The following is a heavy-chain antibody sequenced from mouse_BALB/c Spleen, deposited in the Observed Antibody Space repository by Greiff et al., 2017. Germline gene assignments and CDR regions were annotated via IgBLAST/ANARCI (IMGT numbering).Heavy chain of an antibody. D-gene: IGHD2-10*02. CDR1: GYTFTSYW. Sequence: QVQLQQSGAELVKPGASVKLSCKASGYTFTSYWMHWVKQRPGQGLEWIGEINPSNGRTNYNEKFKSKATLTVDKSSSTAYMQLSSLTSEDSAVYYCARKYGNGAWFAYWGQGTLVTVSA. V-gene: IGHV1S81*02. J-gene: IGHJ3*01. CDR3: ARKYGNGAWFAY. CDR2: INPSNGRT.